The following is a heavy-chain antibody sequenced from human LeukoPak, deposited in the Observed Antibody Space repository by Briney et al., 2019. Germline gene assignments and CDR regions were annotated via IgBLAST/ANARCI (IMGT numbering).Heavy chain of an antibody. CDR3: GRGNSGLPDY. J-gene: IGHJ4*02. CDR2: IKTDGTIT. CDR1: GLTFSNSW. V-gene: IGHV3-74*01. Sequence: GGSLRLSCVASGLTFSNSWMVWVRQAPGKGLVWVSRIKTDGTITNYADSVKGRFTISRDNAKNTLYLQMNSLRAEDTAVYYCGRGNSGLPDYWGQGTLVTVSS. D-gene: IGHD4-23*01.